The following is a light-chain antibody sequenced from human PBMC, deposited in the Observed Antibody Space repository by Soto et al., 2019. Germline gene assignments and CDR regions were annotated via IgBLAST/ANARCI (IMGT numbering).Light chain of an antibody. CDR1: ESIRTW. CDR2: EAS. V-gene: IGKV1-5*01. J-gene: IGKJ2*02. CDR3: QQYNSYYRT. Sequence: DIQMTQSPSTLSASIGDGVTITCRASESIRTWLAWYQHKPGTAPKLLIYEASNLESGVPSRFSGSGSGTEFTLTISSLQPDDFATYYCQQYNSYYRTFGQGTKVDIK.